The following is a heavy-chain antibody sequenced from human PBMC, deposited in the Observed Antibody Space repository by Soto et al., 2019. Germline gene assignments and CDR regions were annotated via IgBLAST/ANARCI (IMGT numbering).Heavy chain of an antibody. CDR2: INHSGST. D-gene: IGHD2-2*01. CDR3: AREGLGYCSSTSCQKYFQH. J-gene: IGHJ1*01. CDR1: GGSFSGYY. V-gene: IGHV4-34*01. Sequence: SETLSLTCAVYGGSFSGYYWSWIRQPPGKGLEWIGEINHSGSTNYNPSLKSRVTISVDTSKNQFSLKLSSVTAADTAVYYCAREGLGYCSSTSCQKYFQHWGQGTLVTVSS.